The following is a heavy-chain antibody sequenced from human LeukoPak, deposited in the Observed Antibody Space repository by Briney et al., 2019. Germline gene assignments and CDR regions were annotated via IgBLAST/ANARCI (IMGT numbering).Heavy chain of an antibody. J-gene: IGHJ6*02. CDR3: AKSTYDSSGYYSSLYYYYYYGMDV. Sequence: GGSLRLSCAASGFTFNSYVMSWVRQAPGKGLEWVSAINGGGGNTYYADSVKGRFTISRDNSKNTLYLQMNSLRAEDTAVYYCAKSTYDSSGYYSSLYYYYYYGMDVWGQGTTVTVSS. V-gene: IGHV3-23*01. CDR2: INGGGGNT. CDR1: GFTFNSYV. D-gene: IGHD3-22*01.